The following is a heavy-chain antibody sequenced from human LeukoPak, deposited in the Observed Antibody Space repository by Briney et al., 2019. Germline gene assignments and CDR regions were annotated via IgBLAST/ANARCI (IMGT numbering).Heavy chain of an antibody. Sequence: KPSGTLSLTCAVSGGSISSSNWWSWVRQPPGKGLEWIGEIYHSGSTNYNPSLKSRVTISVDKSKNQFSLKLSSVTAADTAVYYCAVIVYSSSWYPDFDYWGQGTLVTVSS. V-gene: IGHV4-4*02. CDR1: GGSISSSNW. CDR2: IYHSGST. J-gene: IGHJ4*02. CDR3: AVIVYSSSWYPDFDY. D-gene: IGHD6-13*01.